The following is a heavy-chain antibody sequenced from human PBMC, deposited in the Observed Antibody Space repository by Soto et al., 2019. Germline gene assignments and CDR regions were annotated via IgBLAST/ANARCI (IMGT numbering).Heavy chain of an antibody. CDR3: ARGGGRWLQIHNYYYYGMDV. Sequence: GASVKVSCKASGGTFSSYAISWVRQAPGQGLEWMGGIIPIFGTANYAQKFQGRVTITADESTSTAYMELSSLRSENTAVYYCARGGGRWLQIHNYYYYGMDVWGQGTTVTSP. J-gene: IGHJ6*02. CDR1: GGTFSSYA. V-gene: IGHV1-69*13. D-gene: IGHD5-12*01. CDR2: IIPIFGTA.